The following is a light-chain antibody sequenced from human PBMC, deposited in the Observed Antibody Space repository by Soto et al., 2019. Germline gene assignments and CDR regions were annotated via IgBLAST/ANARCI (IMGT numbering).Light chain of an antibody. Sequence: DVQMTQCPSSLSASVGDRVTITCRASQSIVTYLNWYLQKPGKAPKLLIYAASNLQSGVPSRFSGSGSGTDFTLTISSLXPEDFATYFCQQSYSTPPWTFGQGTKVDTK. CDR3: QQSYSTPPWT. CDR1: QSIVTY. J-gene: IGKJ1*01. CDR2: AAS. V-gene: IGKV1-39*01.